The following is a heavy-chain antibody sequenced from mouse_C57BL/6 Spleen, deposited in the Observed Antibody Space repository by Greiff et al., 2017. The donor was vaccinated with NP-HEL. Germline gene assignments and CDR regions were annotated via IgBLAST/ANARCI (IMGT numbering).Heavy chain of an antibody. CDR3: EKAVKDGYYGYAMDY. V-gene: IGHV5-17*01. Sequence: EVQLVESGGGLVKPGGSLKLSCAASGFTFSDYGMHWVRQAPEKGLEWVAYISSGSSTIYYADTVKGRFTISRDNAKNTLFLQMTSLRSEDTAMNYSEKAVKDGYYGYAMDYWGQGTSVTVSS. CDR2: ISSGSSTI. D-gene: IGHD2-3*01. J-gene: IGHJ4*01. CDR1: GFTFSDYG.